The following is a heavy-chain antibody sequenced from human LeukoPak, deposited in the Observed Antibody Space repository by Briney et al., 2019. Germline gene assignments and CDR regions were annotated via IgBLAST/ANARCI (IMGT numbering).Heavy chain of an antibody. D-gene: IGHD3-3*01. CDR1: GCTFTSYG. CDR3: ARGLYDFWSGRFDY. V-gene: IGHV1-18*01. Sequence: ASVKVSCKASGCTFTSYGISWVRQAPGQGLEWMGWISAYNGNTNYAQKLRGRVTMTTDTSTSTAYMELRSLRSDDTAVYYCARGLYDFWSGRFDYWGQGTLVTVSS. CDR2: ISAYNGNT. J-gene: IGHJ4*02.